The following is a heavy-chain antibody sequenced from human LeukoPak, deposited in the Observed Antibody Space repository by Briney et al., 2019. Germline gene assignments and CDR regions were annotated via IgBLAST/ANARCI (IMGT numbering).Heavy chain of an antibody. J-gene: IGHJ4*02. CDR2: IYPGDSDT. CDR3: ARRGRYFDFDL. Sequence: GESLKISCTGSGYGFSSYWIGWVRQMPGKGLEWMGIIYPGDSDTTYSPSFQGQVTISADTSTRTAYLQWSSLKASDTAMYYCARRGRYFDFDLWGQGTLVTVSS. V-gene: IGHV5-51*01. D-gene: IGHD3-9*01. CDR1: GYGFSSYW.